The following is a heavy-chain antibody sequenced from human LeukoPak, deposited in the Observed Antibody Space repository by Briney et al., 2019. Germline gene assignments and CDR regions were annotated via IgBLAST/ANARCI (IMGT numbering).Heavy chain of an antibody. CDR2: IYYSGST. D-gene: IGHD5-12*01. J-gene: IGHJ4*02. CDR1: GGSISSGGYY. CDR3: ARRRGYSGYDFDY. V-gene: IGHV4-31*03. Sequence: SETLSLTCTVSGGSISSGGYYWSWIRQHPGKGLEWIGYIYYSGSTYYNPSLKSRVTISVDTSKNQFSLKLSSVTAADPAVYYCARRRGYSGYDFDYWGQGTLVTVSS.